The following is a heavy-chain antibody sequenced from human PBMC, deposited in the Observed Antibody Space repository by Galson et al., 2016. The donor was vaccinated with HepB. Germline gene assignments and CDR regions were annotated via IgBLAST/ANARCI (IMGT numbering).Heavy chain of an antibody. CDR2: INRPGSST. CDR3: AKDRASSGWYVFDH. D-gene: IGHD6-19*01. CDR1: GFTFSSHW. Sequence: SLRLSCAASGFTFSSHWMHWVRQAPGEGLVWVSRINRPGSSTNYADSVKGRFTISRDNAKNTLYLQMNSLRAEDTAVYYCAKDRASSGWYVFDHWGQGALVTVSS. J-gene: IGHJ4*02. V-gene: IGHV3-74*01.